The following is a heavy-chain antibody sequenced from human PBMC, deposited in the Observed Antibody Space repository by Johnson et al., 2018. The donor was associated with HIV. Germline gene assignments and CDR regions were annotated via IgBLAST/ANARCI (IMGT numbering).Heavy chain of an antibody. D-gene: IGHD3-22*01. CDR2: IYSGGST. CDR1: GFTVSSNY. CDR3: ARSYYYDSSGFRPGAFDI. Sequence: VQLVESGGGLVQPGGSLRLSCAASGFTVSSNYMSWVRQAPGKGLEWVSVIYSGGSTYYADSVKGRFTISRDNAKNSLYLQMNSLRAEDTAVYYCARSYYYDSSGFRPGAFDIWGQGTMVTVSS. J-gene: IGHJ3*02. V-gene: IGHV3-66*01.